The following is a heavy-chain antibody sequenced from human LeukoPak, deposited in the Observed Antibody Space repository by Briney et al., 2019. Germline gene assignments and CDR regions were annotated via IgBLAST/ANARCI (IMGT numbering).Heavy chain of an antibody. CDR1: GYSISSGYY. D-gene: IGHD5-18*01. V-gene: IGHV4-38-2*01. CDR3: ARHVLSSGYSYGLNFDY. Sequence: PSETLSLTCAVSGYSISSGYYWGWIRQPPGKGLEWIGSIYHSGSTYYNPSLKSRVTISVDTSKNQFSLKLSSVTAADTAVYYCARHVLSSGYSYGLNFDYRGQGTLITVSS. CDR2: IYHSGST. J-gene: IGHJ4*02.